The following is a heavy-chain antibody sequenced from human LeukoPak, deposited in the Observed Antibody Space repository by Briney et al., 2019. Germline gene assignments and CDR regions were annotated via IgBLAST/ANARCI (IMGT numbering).Heavy chain of an antibody. CDR3: AREAHSRHGGYGHYFDY. CDR1: GGSISNY. Sequence: PSETLSLTCTVSGGSISNYWSWIRQPPGKGLEWIGNIYYSGSTNYKPSLKGRVTISLNTSKNQFSLKLGSVTAADTAVYYCAREAHSRHGGYGHYFDYWGQGSLVTVSS. CDR2: IYYSGST. D-gene: IGHD5-12*01. J-gene: IGHJ4*02. V-gene: IGHV4-59*01.